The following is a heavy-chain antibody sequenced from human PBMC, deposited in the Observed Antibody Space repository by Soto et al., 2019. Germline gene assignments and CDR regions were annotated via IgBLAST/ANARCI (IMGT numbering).Heavy chain of an antibody. V-gene: IGHV4-4*07. J-gene: IGHJ6*02. Sequence: PSETLSLSCSVSGGSLIGYYWSWIRQPAGKGLEWIGRVYNSGRTNYNPSLKNRVTMSVDMSKNQFSLKMTSVTAADTAVYYCARDRLEASIYGMDVWGRGTTVTVSS. CDR2: VYNSGRT. CDR1: GGSLIGYY. CDR3: ARDRLEASIYGMDV. D-gene: IGHD1-1*01.